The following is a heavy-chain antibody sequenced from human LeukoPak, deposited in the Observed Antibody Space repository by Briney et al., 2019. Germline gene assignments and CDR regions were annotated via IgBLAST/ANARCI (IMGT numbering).Heavy chain of an antibody. CDR2: ISSTSGFI. CDR3: AKESPSFDY. J-gene: IGHJ4*02. V-gene: IGHV3-21*04. Sequence: GGSLRLSCSASGFPFSSVSINWVRQAPGKGLEWVSSISSTSGFISYADSLKGRFTISRDNAKNSVYLQMNSLRAEDTAVYYCAKESPSFDYWGQGTLVTVSS. CDR1: GFPFSSVS.